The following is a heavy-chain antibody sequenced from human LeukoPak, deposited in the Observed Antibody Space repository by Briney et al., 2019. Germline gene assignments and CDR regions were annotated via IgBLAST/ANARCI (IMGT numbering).Heavy chain of an antibody. CDR2: IDIIRNI. CDR3: ATVPYRNNGVCYRRFYLDY. Sequence: GWSLRLCCAASAFTFGTYTMNWVRQAPGKGLGWVSSIDIIRNINYADSVRGRFTISRDNAKNSLYLQMNSLRGEDTAVYYCATVPYRNNGVCYRRFYLDYWGQGNVVTVSS. V-gene: IGHV3-21*01. J-gene: IGHJ4*02. D-gene: IGHD2-8*01. CDR1: AFTFGTYT.